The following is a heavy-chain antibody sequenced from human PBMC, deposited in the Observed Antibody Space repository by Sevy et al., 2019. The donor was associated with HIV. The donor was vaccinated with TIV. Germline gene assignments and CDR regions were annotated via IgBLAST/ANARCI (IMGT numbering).Heavy chain of an antibody. CDR3: ASATGDDY. J-gene: IGHJ4*02. CDR2: IKQDGSEK. CDR1: GFTFSSYW. D-gene: IGHD4-17*01. Sequence: GSLRLSCAASGFTFSSYWMSWVRQAPGKGREGVANIKQDGSEKYYVDFVKGRFTISRDNAKNSLYLQMNSLRAEDTAVYYCASATGDDYWGQGTLVTVSS. V-gene: IGHV3-7*03.